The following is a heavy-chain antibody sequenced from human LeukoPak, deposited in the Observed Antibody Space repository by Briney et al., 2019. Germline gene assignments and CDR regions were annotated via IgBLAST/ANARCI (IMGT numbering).Heavy chain of an antibody. CDR3: ARGISSGRKSGFDY. Sequence: PSQTLSLTCTVSGGSISSGSYYWSWIRQPAGKGLEWIGRIYTSGSTNYNPSLKSRVTISVDTSKNQFSLKLSSVTAADTAVYYCARGISSGRKSGFDYWGRGTLVTVSS. CDR2: IYTSGST. D-gene: IGHD6-19*01. CDR1: GGSISSGSYY. V-gene: IGHV4-61*02. J-gene: IGHJ4*02.